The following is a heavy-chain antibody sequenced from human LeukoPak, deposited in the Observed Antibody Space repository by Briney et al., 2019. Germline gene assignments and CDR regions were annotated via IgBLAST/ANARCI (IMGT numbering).Heavy chain of an antibody. J-gene: IGHJ4*02. CDR1: GFTFSSYA. CDR3: AKCNSGSYYQMNY. CDR2: ISGSGGST. D-gene: IGHD1-26*01. V-gene: IGHV3-23*01. Sequence: GGSLRLSCAASGFTFSSYAMSWVRQAPGKGLEWVSAISGSGGSTYYADSVKGRFTISRDNSKNMLYLQMNSLRAEDTAVYYCAKCNSGSYYQMNYWGQGTLVTVSS.